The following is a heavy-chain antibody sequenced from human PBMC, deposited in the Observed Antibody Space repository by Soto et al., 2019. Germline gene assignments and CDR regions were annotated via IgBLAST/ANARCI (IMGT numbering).Heavy chain of an antibody. J-gene: IGHJ6*02. D-gene: IGHD3-22*01. CDR3: ARGAYYYDTKYLMDV. V-gene: IGHV1-2*04. Sequence: ASVKVSCKASGYTFTGYYMHWVRQAPGQGLEWMGWINPNSGGTNYAQKFQGWVTMTRDTSISTAYMELSRLRSDDTAVYYCARGAYYYDTKYLMDVWGQGTSVTVSS. CDR1: GYTFTGYY. CDR2: INPNSGGT.